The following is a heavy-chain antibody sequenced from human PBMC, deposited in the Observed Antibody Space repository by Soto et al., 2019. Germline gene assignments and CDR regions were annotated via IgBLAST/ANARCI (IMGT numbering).Heavy chain of an antibody. Sequence: ASVKVSCKASGYTFTSYDINWVRQATGQGLEWMGWMNPNSGNTGYAQKFQGRVTMTRNTSISTAYMELSSLSSEDTAVYYCASGYCSGGSCLSYYYYMDVWGKGTTVTVSS. V-gene: IGHV1-8*01. D-gene: IGHD2-15*01. CDR2: MNPNSGNT. CDR1: GYTFTSYD. J-gene: IGHJ6*03. CDR3: ASGYCSGGSCLSYYYYMDV.